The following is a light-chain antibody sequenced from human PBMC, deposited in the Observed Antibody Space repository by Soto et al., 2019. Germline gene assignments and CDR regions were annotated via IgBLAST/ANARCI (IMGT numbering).Light chain of an antibody. CDR3: AAWDGTLRGEVM. J-gene: IGLJ3*02. V-gene: IGLV1-47*01. Sequence: QSVLTQPPSASATPGQRVIISCSGSRSNIGTNSVYWYQQFPGTAPRLLIYKNNQRPSGVPDRFSGSKSGTSASLAISGLRPEDEADYFCAAWDGTLRGEVMFGGGTKLTVL. CDR2: KNN. CDR1: RSNIGTNS.